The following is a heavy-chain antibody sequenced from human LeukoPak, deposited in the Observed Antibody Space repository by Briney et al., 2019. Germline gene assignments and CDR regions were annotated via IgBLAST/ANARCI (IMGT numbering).Heavy chain of an antibody. Sequence: SVKVSFKASGGTFSSYAISWVRQAPGQGLEWMGGIIPIFGTANYAQKFQGRVTITADESTSTAYIELSSLRSEDTAVYYCARVGDYAHYYYYYYMDVWGKGTTVTVSS. CDR2: IIPIFGTA. CDR1: GGTFSSYA. V-gene: IGHV1-69*13. D-gene: IGHD4-17*01. CDR3: ARVGDYAHYYYYYYMDV. J-gene: IGHJ6*03.